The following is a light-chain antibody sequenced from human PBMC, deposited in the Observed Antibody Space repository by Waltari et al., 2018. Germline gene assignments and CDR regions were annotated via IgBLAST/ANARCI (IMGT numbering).Light chain of an antibody. CDR2: VND. Sequence: QSILTQPPSVSGAPGQRVSISCSGSHSNISSHPVNWYQHPPGAAPRLLIFVNDERASGVPERFSASKSGTSASLAISDLEFDDEADYYCASWDGSLTVNVFGSGTKVTVL. CDR3: ASWDGSLTVNV. CDR1: HSNISSHP. J-gene: IGLJ6*01. V-gene: IGLV1-44*01.